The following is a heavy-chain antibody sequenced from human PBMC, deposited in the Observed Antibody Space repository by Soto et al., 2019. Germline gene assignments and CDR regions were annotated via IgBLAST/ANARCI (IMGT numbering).Heavy chain of an antibody. V-gene: IGHV3-66*01. CDR1: GFTVSSDY. J-gene: IGHJ6*02. D-gene: IGHD1-26*01. CDR3: ARDPGDRNGVSV. CDR2: IYSGGST. Sequence: EVQVVESGGGLVQPGGSLRLSCAASGFTVSSDYMSWVRQAPGKGLEWVSVIYSGGSTYYADSVKGRFTISRDNSKNTLYLQMNSLRAEDTAVYHCARDPGDRNGVSVWGQGTTVTVSS.